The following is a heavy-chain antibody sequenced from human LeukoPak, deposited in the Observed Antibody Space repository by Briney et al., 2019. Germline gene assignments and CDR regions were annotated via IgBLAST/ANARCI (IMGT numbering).Heavy chain of an antibody. CDR1: GGSISSGGYY. V-gene: IGHV4-31*03. CDR2: IYYSGST. Sequence: ASETLSLTCTVSGGSISSGGYYWSWIRQHPGKGLEWIGYIYYSGSTYYNPSLKSRVTISVDTSKNQFSLKLSSVTAADTAVYYCARVGATDDFWSGYKSYGMDVWGQGTTVTVSS. J-gene: IGHJ6*02. D-gene: IGHD3-3*01. CDR3: ARVGATDDFWSGYKSYGMDV.